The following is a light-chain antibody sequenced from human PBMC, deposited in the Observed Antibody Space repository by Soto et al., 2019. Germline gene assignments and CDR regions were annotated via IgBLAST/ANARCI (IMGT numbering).Light chain of an antibody. CDR2: DVS. CDR3: LSYTASSTFV. J-gene: IGLJ1*01. V-gene: IGLV2-11*01. CDR1: SSDVGAYNF. Sequence: QSVLTQPRSVSGSPGQSVTISCTGTSSDVGAYNFVSWYQHNPGKAPKLMIFDVSARPSGVPDRFSGSKSANTASLTISGLQTEDEADYYCLSYTASSTFVFGTGTKLTVL.